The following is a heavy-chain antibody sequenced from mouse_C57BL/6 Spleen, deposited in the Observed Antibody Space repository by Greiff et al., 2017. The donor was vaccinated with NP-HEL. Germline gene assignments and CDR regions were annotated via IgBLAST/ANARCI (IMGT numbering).Heavy chain of an antibody. CDR3: AIWAHYYGSSYYYAMDY. J-gene: IGHJ4*01. Sequence: VQLQQPGAELVKPGASVKVSCKASGYTFTSYWMHWVKQRPGQGLEWIGRIHPSDSDTTYNQKFKGKATLTVDKSSSTAYMQLSSLTSEDSAVYYCAIWAHYYGSSYYYAMDYWGQGTSVTVSS. CDR1: GYTFTSYW. CDR2: IHPSDSDT. D-gene: IGHD1-1*01. V-gene: IGHV1-74*01.